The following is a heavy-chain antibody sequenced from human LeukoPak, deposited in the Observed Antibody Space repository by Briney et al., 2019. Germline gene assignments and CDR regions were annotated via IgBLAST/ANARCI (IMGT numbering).Heavy chain of an antibody. D-gene: IGHD5-18*01. J-gene: IGHJ3*02. CDR3: ARPPTAMAQQVEIAFDI. V-gene: IGHV5-51*01. Sequence: ASVKVSCKASGGTFSSYAISWVRQMPGKGLEWMGIIYPGDSDTRYSPSFQGQVTISADKSISTAYLQWSSLKASDTAMYYCARPPTAMAQQVEIAFDIWGQGTMVTVSS. CDR2: IYPGDSDT. CDR1: GGTFSSYA.